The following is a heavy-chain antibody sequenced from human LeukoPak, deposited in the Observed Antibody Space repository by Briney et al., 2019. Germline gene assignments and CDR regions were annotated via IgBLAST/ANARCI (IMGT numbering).Heavy chain of an antibody. D-gene: IGHD2-21*02. Sequence: PGGSLRLSCAASGFTFDDYAMHWVRQAPGKGLEWVSGISWNSGSIGYADSVKGRFTISRDNAENSLYLQMNSLRAEDTALYYCAKDTEAVATALIDYWGQGTLVTVSS. V-gene: IGHV3-9*01. J-gene: IGHJ4*02. CDR3: AKDTEAVATALIDY. CDR2: ISWNSGSI. CDR1: GFTFDDYA.